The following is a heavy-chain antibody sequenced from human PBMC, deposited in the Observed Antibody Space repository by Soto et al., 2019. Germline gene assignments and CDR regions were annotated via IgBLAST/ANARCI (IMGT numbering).Heavy chain of an antibody. CDR3: ARIGVNAGMDV. CDR1: GFTFRSDA. Sequence: EVQLLESGGGLVQPGGSLSLSCAASGFTFRSDAMTWVRQAPGKGLEWVSTISDSGLTTYYADSVKGRFTISRDNSKNTLYLQINSRRAEDTAVYYCARIGVNAGMDVWGQGTTVIVSS. V-gene: IGHV3-23*01. D-gene: IGHD3-10*01. J-gene: IGHJ6*02. CDR2: ISDSGLTT.